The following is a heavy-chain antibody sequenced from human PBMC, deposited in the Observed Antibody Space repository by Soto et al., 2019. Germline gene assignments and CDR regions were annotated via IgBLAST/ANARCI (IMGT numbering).Heavy chain of an antibody. J-gene: IGHJ4*02. CDR3: ARCWFGEFFDY. D-gene: IGHD3-10*01. Sequence: QVQLQESGPGLVKPSQTLSLTCTVSGGAISSGDYYWSLMRQPPGKGLEWIGYIYYSGSNYYHPSLQSRITESVDTSKNQCSLTLSSVTAADTAVSYCARCWFGEFFDYWGQGTLVTVSS. CDR2: IYYSGSN. CDR1: GGAISSGDYY. V-gene: IGHV4-30-4*01.